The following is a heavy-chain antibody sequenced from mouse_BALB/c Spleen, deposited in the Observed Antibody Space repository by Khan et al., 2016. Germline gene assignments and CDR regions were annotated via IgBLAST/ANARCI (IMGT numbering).Heavy chain of an antibody. Sequence: EVQLQESGPGLVKPSQSLSLTCTVTGYSITSDYAWNWIRQFPGNKLEWMGYITYSGSTSYNPSLKSRISITRDTSKNQFFLQLNSVTTEDTATXYGASDPVGPTGFDYWGQGTTLTVSS. J-gene: IGHJ2*01. D-gene: IGHD2-14*01. CDR1: GYSITSDYA. V-gene: IGHV3-2*02. CDR2: ITYSGST. CDR3: ASDPVGPTGFDY.